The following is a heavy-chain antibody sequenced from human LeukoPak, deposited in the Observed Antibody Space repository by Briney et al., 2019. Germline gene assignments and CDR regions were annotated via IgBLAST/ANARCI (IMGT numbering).Heavy chain of an antibody. CDR1: GGSISSYY. CDR2: IYYSGST. Sequence: SETLSLTCTVSGGSISSYYWSWIRQPPGKGLEWIGYIYYSGSTYYNPSLKSRVTISVDTSKNQFSLKLSSVTAADTAVYYCARAHPTAYYYDSSGSNGFDYWGQGTLVTVSS. D-gene: IGHD3-22*01. V-gene: IGHV4-59*12. J-gene: IGHJ4*02. CDR3: ARAHPTAYYYDSSGSNGFDY.